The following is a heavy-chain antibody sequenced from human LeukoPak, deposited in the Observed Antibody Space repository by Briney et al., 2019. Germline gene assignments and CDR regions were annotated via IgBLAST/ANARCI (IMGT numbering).Heavy chain of an antibody. CDR2: ISTDGSST. V-gene: IGHV3-74*03. Sequence: PGGSLRLSCAASGFTFSNYWMHWVRQAPGKGLVWVSRISTDGSSTTYADSVKGRFTISRDNAKNTLYLQMNSLRAEDTAVYYCARIIYYYDSSGYDYWGQGTLVTVSS. D-gene: IGHD3-22*01. CDR1: GFTFSNYW. CDR3: ARIIYYYDSSGYDY. J-gene: IGHJ4*02.